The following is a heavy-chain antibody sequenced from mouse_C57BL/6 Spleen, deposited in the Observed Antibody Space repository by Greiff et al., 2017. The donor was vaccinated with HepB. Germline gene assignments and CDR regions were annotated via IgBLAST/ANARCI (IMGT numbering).Heavy chain of an antibody. Sequence: VQLQQSGPELVKPGASVKISCKASGYSFTGYYMNWVKQSPEKSLEWIGEINPSTGGTTYNQKFKAKATLTVDKSSSTAYMQLKSLTSEDSAVYYCARGYYGSSLVSIDYWGQGTTLTVSS. J-gene: IGHJ2*01. CDR3: ARGYYGSSLVSIDY. V-gene: IGHV1-42*01. CDR1: GYSFTGYY. D-gene: IGHD1-1*01. CDR2: INPSTGGT.